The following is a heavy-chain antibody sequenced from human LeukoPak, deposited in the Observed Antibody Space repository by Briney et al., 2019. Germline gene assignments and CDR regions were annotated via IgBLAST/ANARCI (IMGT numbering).Heavy chain of an antibody. CDR3: ARPPNLDY. V-gene: IGHV1-2*02. CDR1: GYTFTDYY. J-gene: IGHJ4*02. CDR2: INPNSGST. Sequence: ASVKVSCKGSGYTFTDYYMHWVGQAPGQGVAGMGWINPNSGSTSYAQKCQDSDTLTRDTSISTAYMELSRLRSDDTAVYYCARPPNLDYWGQGTLVIASS.